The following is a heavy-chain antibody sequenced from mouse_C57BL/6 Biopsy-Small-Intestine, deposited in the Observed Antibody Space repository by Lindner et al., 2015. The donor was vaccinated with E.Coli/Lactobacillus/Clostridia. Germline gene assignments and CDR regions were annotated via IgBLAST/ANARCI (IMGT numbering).Heavy chain of an antibody. CDR2: IIPGSGSS. Sequence: VQLQESGAELMKPGASVKLSCKATGYTFTGYWIEWVKQRPGHGHEWIGEIIPGSGSSNYNEEFKGKATLTADTSSNTAYMQLSSLTTEDSAMYYCARRFQSYSLDYWGQGTTLTVSS. D-gene: IGHD2-12*01. CDR1: GYTFTGYW. CDR3: ARRFQSYSLDY. J-gene: IGHJ2*01. V-gene: IGHV1-9*01.